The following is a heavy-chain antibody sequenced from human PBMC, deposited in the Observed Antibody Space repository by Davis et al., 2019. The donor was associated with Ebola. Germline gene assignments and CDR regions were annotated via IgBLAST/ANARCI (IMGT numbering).Heavy chain of an antibody. CDR3: AKSGTYYYDSSGYYYPKNFDY. Sequence: PGGSLRLSCAASGFTFSSYAMSWVRQAPGKGLEWVSAISGSGGSTYYADSVKGRFTISRDNSKNTLYLQMNSLKAEDTAVYYCAKSGTYYYDSSGYYYPKNFDYWGQGILVTVSS. CDR1: GFTFSSYA. CDR2: ISGSGGST. J-gene: IGHJ4*02. V-gene: IGHV3-23*01. D-gene: IGHD3-22*01.